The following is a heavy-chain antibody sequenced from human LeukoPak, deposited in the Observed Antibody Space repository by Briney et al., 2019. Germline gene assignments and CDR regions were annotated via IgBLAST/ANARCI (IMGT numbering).Heavy chain of an antibody. CDR3: ARVIRGPYYFDY. D-gene: IGHD1-26*01. V-gene: IGHV1-69*04. CDR1: GGTLSSYA. J-gene: IGHJ4*02. Sequence: SVKVSCKASGGTLSSYAISWVRQAPGQGLEWMGRIIPILGIANYAQKFQGRVTITADKSTSTAYMELSSLRSEDTAVYYCARVIRGPYYFDYWGQGTLVTVSS. CDR2: IIPILGIA.